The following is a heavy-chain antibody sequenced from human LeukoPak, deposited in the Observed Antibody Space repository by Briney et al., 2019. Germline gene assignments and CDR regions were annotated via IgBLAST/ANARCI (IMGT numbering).Heavy chain of an antibody. CDR3: VKDPYYGGNPLYYFDY. CDR2: ITGDGGRT. Sequence: PPGGSLRLSCSASGFTFSSYAMHWVRQAPGKGLECVSAITGDGGRTYYADSVKGRFTISRDNSKNTLYLQMNSLRAEDTALYYCVKDPYYGGNPLYYFDYWGQGTLVTVSS. D-gene: IGHD4-23*01. J-gene: IGHJ4*02. V-gene: IGHV3-64D*06. CDR1: GFTFSSYA.